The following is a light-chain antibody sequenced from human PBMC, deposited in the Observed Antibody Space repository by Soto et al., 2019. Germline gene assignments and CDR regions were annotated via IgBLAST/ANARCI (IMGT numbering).Light chain of an antibody. CDR1: SSNIGKNY. Sequence: QSVLIQPPSVSGTPGQRVTISCSGSSSNIGKNYVYWYQQVPGTAPKLLIFSNNXRPSGVPDRFSXXKSGXXXXXAISGLRSEDEADYYCASWYDSLSGVIFGGGTKVTVL. V-gene: IGLV1-47*01. CDR3: ASWYDSLSGVI. CDR2: SNN. J-gene: IGLJ2*01.